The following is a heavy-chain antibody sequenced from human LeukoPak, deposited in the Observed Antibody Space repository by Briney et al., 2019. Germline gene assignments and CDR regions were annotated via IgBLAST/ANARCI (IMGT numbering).Heavy chain of an antibody. J-gene: IGHJ4*02. CDR2: IYHSGST. CDR1: GYSFSSGYY. Sequence: SETLSLTCTVSGYSFSSGYYSGCIRQPPGKGLEWIGSIYHSGSTYYNPSLKSRVTISVDTSKNQFSLKLSSVTAADTAVYYCARGYSSPMFWYWGQGTLVTVSS. V-gene: IGHV4-38-2*02. CDR3: ARGYSSPMFWY. D-gene: IGHD6-13*01.